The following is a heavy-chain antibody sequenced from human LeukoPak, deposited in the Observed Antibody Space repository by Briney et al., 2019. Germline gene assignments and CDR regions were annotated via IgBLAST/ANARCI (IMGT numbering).Heavy chain of an antibody. Sequence: GRSLRLTCAASGFTFCSYGMHWVRQAPGKGLEWVAVISYDGRSKYYGDSVKGRVTISRDDSKNTLYLEMNSLRVEDTAVYYCAKGGVATVDYLDYWGQGTLVTVPS. CDR2: ISYDGRSK. D-gene: IGHD5-12*01. J-gene: IGHJ4*02. V-gene: IGHV3-30*18. CDR3: AKGGVATVDYLDY. CDR1: GFTFCSYG.